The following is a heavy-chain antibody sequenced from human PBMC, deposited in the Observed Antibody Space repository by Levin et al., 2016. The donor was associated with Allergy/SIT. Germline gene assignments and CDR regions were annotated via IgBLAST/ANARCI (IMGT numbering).Heavy chain of an antibody. CDR1: GYTFTSYY. V-gene: IGHV1-46*01. CDR3: ARVGGGGDGYNFYYFDY. CDR2: INPSGGST. J-gene: IGHJ4*02. Sequence: ASVKVSCKASGYTFTSYYMHWVRQAPGQGLEWMGIINPSGGSTSYAQKFQGRVTMTRDTSTSTVYMELSSLRSEDTAVYYCARVGGGGDGYNFYYFDYWGQGTLVTVSS. D-gene: IGHD5-24*01.